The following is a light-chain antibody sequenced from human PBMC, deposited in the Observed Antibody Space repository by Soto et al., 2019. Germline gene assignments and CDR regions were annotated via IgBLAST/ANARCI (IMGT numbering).Light chain of an antibody. Sequence: DIQMTQSPSTLSASEGDRVTISCRASQSVSIWLAWYQQKPGRAPKLLIYKSSILESGVPSRFSGSGSGTEFTLTISSLQPDDFATYYCQQYSSYNTFGQGTKVDIK. CDR2: KSS. V-gene: IGKV1-5*03. CDR1: QSVSIW. J-gene: IGKJ2*01. CDR3: QQYSSYNT.